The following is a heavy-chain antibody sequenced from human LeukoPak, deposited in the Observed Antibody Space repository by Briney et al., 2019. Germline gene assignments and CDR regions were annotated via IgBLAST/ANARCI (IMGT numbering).Heavy chain of an antibody. CDR3: ARDAVDTANAV. D-gene: IGHD5-18*01. Sequence: GGSLRLSCAASGFTFTTYWMHWVRQAPGKGLVWVSHINSDGSITSYADSVKGRFTISRDNAKNTLHLQMNSLRAEDTAVYYCARDAVDTANAVWGQGTTVTVSS. CDR2: INSDGSIT. V-gene: IGHV3-74*01. CDR1: GFTFTTYW. J-gene: IGHJ6*02.